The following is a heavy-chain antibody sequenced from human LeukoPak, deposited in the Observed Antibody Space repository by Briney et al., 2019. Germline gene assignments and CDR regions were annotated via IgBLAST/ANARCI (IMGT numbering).Heavy chain of an antibody. CDR2: IMPMFGKT. Sequence: ASVKVSCKASGYTFTSYGISWVRQAPGQGLEWMGGIMPMFGKTNYAQKFQGRVTITADKSTSTAYMELSSLRSEDTAVYYCARDRGYDQYYYYMDVWGKGTTVTVSS. CDR3: ARDRGYDQYYYYMDV. J-gene: IGHJ6*03. CDR1: GYTFTSYG. D-gene: IGHD5-12*01. V-gene: IGHV1-69*06.